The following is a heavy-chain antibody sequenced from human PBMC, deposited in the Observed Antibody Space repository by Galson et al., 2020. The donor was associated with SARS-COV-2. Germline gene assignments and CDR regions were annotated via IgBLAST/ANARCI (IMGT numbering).Heavy chain of an antibody. V-gene: IGHV3-13*01. D-gene: IGHD1-7*01. CDR2: IGTAGDT. J-gene: IGHJ4*02. CDR3: ARASPNLLTGHNWNYVTADLTS. CDR1: GFTFSSYD. Sequence: GGSLRLSCAASGFTFSSYDMHWVRQATGKGLEWVSAIGTAGDTYYPGSVKGRFTISRENAKNSLYLQMNSLRAEDTAVYYCARASPNLLTGHNWNYVTADLTSWGQGTLVTVSS.